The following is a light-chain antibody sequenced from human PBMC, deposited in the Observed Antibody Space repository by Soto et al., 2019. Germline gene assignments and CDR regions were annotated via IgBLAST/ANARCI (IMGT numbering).Light chain of an antibody. CDR2: GVS. CDR1: QTGSNSY. CDR3: QHYVYPQWT. J-gene: IGKJ1*01. Sequence: IVLTQSPGTLSLSPGERATLSCRASQTGSNSYLAWYQQKSGQATRLLIYGVSTRDTGTPDRVSGSGSGTEVTLTIRRLEPEDFAVYVGQHYVYPQWTFGPGTKVDIK. V-gene: IGKV3-20*01.